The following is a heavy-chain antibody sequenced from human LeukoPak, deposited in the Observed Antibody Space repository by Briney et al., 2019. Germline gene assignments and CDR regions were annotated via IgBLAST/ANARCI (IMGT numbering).Heavy chain of an antibody. CDR2: INPNSGGT. V-gene: IGHV1-2*02. D-gene: IGHD6-19*01. Sequence: GASVTVSFKASGYTFTDYYMHWVRQAPGQGLEXMGWINPNSGGTKYAQKFQGRVIMTRDTSISTAYMDLSSLRSDDTAVYYCARSEIPLAYYYWGQGTLVTVSS. CDR3: ARSEIPLAYYY. CDR1: GYTFTDYY. J-gene: IGHJ4*02.